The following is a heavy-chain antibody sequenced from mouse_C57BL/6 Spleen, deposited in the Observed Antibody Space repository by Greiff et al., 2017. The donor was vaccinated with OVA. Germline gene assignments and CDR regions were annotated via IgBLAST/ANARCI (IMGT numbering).Heavy chain of an antibody. CDR3: ARKENCYGSSYGFAY. Sequence: QVQLQQPGAELVKPGASVKLSCKASGYTFTSYWMQWVKQRPGQGLEWIGEIDPSDSYTNYNQKFKGKATLTVDTSSSTAYMQLSSLTSEDSAVYYCARKENCYGSSYGFAYWGQGTLVTVSA. CDR1: GYTFTSYW. V-gene: IGHV1-50*01. D-gene: IGHD1-1*01. J-gene: IGHJ3*01. CDR2: IDPSDSYT.